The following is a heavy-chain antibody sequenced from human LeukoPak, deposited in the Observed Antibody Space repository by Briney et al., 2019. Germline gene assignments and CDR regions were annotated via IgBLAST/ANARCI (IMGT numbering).Heavy chain of an antibody. D-gene: IGHD2-2*01. CDR2: IRYDGSNK. Sequence: GGSLRLSCAAPGFTFSSYGMHWVRQAPGKGLEWVAFIRYDGSNKYYADSVKGRFTISRDNSKNTLYLQMNSLRAEDTAVYYCAKWSRGYCSSTSCVSDYWGQGTLVTVSS. J-gene: IGHJ4*02. CDR1: GFTFSSYG. CDR3: AKWSRGYCSSTSCVSDY. V-gene: IGHV3-30*02.